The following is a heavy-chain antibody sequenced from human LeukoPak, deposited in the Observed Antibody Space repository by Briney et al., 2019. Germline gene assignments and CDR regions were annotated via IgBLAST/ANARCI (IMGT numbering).Heavy chain of an antibody. Sequence: GGSLRLSCAASGFTFSSYGMHWVRQAPGKGLEWVAFIRYDGSDKYYADSVKGRFTISRDNSKNTLSLQMNSLRPEDTAVYYCTRAGGLVRGVHYYYYMDVWGKGTTVTISS. CDR1: GFTFSSYG. D-gene: IGHD3-10*01. J-gene: IGHJ6*03. V-gene: IGHV3-30*02. CDR2: IRYDGSDK. CDR3: TRAGGLVRGVHYYYYMDV.